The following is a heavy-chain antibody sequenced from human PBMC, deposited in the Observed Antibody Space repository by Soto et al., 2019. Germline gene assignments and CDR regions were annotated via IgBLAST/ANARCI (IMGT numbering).Heavy chain of an antibody. CDR3: ARSPPPYTAMVPVPFDY. V-gene: IGHV1-3*01. CDR1: GYTFTSYA. D-gene: IGHD5-18*01. Sequence: ASVKVSCKASGYTFTSYAMHWVRQAPGQRLEWMGWINAGNGNTKYSQKFQGRVTITRDTSASTAYMVLSSLRSEDTAVYYCARSPPPYTAMVPVPFDYWGQGTLVTVSS. CDR2: INAGNGNT. J-gene: IGHJ4*02.